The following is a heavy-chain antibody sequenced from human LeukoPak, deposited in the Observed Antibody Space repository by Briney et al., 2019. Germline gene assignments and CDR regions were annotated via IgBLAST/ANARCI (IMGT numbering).Heavy chain of an antibody. CDR2: INHSGST. CDR1: GGSFSGYY. V-gene: IGHV4-34*01. J-gene: IGHJ4*02. D-gene: IGHD5-12*01. CDR3: ASDSGYDEIDY. Sequence: PSETLSLTCAVYGGSFSGYYWSWIRQPPGKGLEWIGEINHSGSTNYNPSLKSRVTISVDTSKNQFSLKLSSVTAADTAVYYCASDSGYDEIDYWGQGTLVTVSS.